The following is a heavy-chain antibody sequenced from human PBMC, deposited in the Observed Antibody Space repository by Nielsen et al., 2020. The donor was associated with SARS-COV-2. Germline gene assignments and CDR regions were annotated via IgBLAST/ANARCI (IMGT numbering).Heavy chain of an antibody. V-gene: IGHV3-30*04. CDR1: GFTFSNYA. J-gene: IGHJ4*02. CDR3: AKEPSSSWYVFDY. CDR2: ISYDGSTK. Sequence: GESLKIPCAASGFTFSNYAMHWVRQAPGKGLEWVTIISYDGSTKYYADSVKGRFTISRDNSKNTLYLQMNSLRAEDTAVYYCAKEPSSSWYVFDYWGQGTLVTVSS. D-gene: IGHD6-13*01.